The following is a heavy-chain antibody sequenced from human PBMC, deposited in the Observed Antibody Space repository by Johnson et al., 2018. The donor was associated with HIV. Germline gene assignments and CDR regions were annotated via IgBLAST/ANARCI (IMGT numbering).Heavy chain of an antibody. CDR3: AREVRKAVAGNFDI. D-gene: IGHD6-19*01. Sequence: VRLVESGGGLIQPGGSLRLSCAASGFTVSSNYMSWVRQAPGKGLEWVSVIYSGGSTYYADSVKGRFTISRDNSKNTLYLQMNSLRAEDTAVYYCAREVRKAVAGNFDIWGQGTMVTVSS. CDR2: IYSGGST. J-gene: IGHJ3*02. V-gene: IGHV3-53*01. CDR1: GFTVSSNY.